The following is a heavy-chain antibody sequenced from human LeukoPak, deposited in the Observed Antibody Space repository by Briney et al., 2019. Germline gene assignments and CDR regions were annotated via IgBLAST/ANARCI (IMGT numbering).Heavy chain of an antibody. V-gene: IGHV4-4*07. CDR3: AREEPLIGSSGSPG. CDR2: IYTSGST. CDR1: GGSISSYY. J-gene: IGHJ4*02. Sequence: SETLSLTCTVSGGSISSYYWSWIRQPAGKGLEWIGRIYTSGSTNYNPSLKGRVTMSVDTSKNQFSLKLSSVTAADTAVYYCAREEPLIGSSGSPGWGQGTLVTVSS. D-gene: IGHD3-22*01.